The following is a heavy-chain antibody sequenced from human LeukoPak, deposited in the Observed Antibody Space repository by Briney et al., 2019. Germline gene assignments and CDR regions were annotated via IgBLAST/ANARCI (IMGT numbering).Heavy chain of an antibody. Sequence: GGSLRLSCAASGFTFSDYYMSWIRQAPGKGLEWVSYISSSSSYTNYADSVKGRFTISRDNAKNSLYLQMNSLRAEDTAVYYCARDEEVDTAVVDYWGQGTLVTVSS. CDR3: ARDEEVDTAVVDY. CDR1: GFTFSDYY. V-gene: IGHV3-11*06. D-gene: IGHD5-18*01. J-gene: IGHJ4*02. CDR2: ISSSSSYT.